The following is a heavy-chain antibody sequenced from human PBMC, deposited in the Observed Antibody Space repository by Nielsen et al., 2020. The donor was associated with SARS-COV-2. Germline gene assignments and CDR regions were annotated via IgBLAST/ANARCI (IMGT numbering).Heavy chain of an antibody. CDR1: GFTFDDYG. CDR2: INWNGGST. CDR3: ATQPYSSGWYYGMDV. Sequence: GGSLRLSCAASGFTFDDYGMSWVRQAPGKGLEWVSGINWNGGSTGYADSVKGRFTISRDNAENSLYLQMNSLRAEDTALYHCATQPYSSGWYYGMDVWGQGTTVTVSS. V-gene: IGHV3-20*01. J-gene: IGHJ6*02. D-gene: IGHD6-19*01.